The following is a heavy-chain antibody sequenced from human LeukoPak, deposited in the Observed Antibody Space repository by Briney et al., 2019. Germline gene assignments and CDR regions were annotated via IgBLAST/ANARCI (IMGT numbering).Heavy chain of an antibody. CDR1: GGSISSYY. D-gene: IGHD3-10*01. Sequence: SETLSLTCTVSGGSISSYYWSWIRQPPGKGLDGIGYIYYSGSTNYNPSLKSRVTISVDTSKNQVSLKLSSVTAADTAVYYCAKGSGGSGSYYPYYFDYWGQGTLVTVSS. CDR2: IYYSGST. CDR3: AKGSGGSGSYYPYYFDY. J-gene: IGHJ4*02. V-gene: IGHV4-59*01.